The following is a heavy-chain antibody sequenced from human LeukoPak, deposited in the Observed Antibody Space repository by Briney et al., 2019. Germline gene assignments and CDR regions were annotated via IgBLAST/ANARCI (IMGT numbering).Heavy chain of an antibody. CDR2: IYPDASDT. Sequence: GESLKISCKGSGYRFTNYWIGWVRPMPGKGLEWMGIIYPDASDTRYSPSFQGQVTISADKSISTAYLQWSSLKASDTAMYYCARQLNYYDSRGPVDYWGQGTLVTVSS. CDR3: ARQLNYYDSRGPVDY. CDR1: GYRFTNYW. D-gene: IGHD3-22*01. J-gene: IGHJ4*02. V-gene: IGHV5-51*01.